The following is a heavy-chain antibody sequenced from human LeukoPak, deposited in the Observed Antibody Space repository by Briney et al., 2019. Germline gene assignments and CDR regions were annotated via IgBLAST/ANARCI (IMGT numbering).Heavy chain of an antibody. J-gene: IGHJ4*02. CDR2: VYPTGST. CDR3: AREYCTTTICYPSGGHYDS. CDR1: GGSISSHY. D-gene: IGHD2-2*01. Sequence: SETLSLTCTVSGGSISSHYWSWIRQPAGKGLEYIGRVYPTGSTNDNPSLKGRVAMSVDTSKNQFSLRLNSVTAADTAVYYCAREYCTTTICYPSGGHYDSWGQGTLVTVSS. V-gene: IGHV4-4*07.